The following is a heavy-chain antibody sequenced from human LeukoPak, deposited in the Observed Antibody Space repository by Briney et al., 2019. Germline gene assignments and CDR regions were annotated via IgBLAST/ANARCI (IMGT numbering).Heavy chain of an antibody. V-gene: IGHV3-23*01. D-gene: IGHD3-22*01. CDR1: GFTFSSYA. Sequence: PGGSLRLSCAASGFTFSSYAMSWVRQAPGKGLEWVSAISGSGGSTYYADSVKGRFTISRDNSKNTLYLQMNSLRAEDTAVYYCAKDSTHRSTMIVDGDYWGQGTLVTVSS. J-gene: IGHJ4*02. CDR2: ISGSGGST. CDR3: AKDSTHRSTMIVDGDY.